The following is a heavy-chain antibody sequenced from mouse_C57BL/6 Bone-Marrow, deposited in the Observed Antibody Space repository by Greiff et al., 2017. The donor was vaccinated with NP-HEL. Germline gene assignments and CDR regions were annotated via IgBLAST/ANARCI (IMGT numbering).Heavy chain of an antibody. D-gene: IGHD1-1*01. V-gene: IGHV1-58*01. CDR1: GYTFTSYG. J-gene: IGHJ2*01. CDR3: ARDYGSSPERVLDY. CDR2: IYIGNGYT. Sequence: VHVKQSGAELVRPGSSVKMSCKTSGYTFTSYGINWVKQRPGQGLEWIGYIYIGNGYTEYNEKFKGKATLTSDTSSSTAYMQLSSLTSEDSAIYFCARDYGSSPERVLDYWGQGTTLTVSS.